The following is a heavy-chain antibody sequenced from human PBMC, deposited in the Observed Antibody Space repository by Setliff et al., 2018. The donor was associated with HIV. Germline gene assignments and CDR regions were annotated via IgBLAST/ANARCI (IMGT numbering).Heavy chain of an antibody. Sequence: PSETLSLTCAVSGYSISSGYYWGWIRQPPGKGLEWIGYITYSGSTKYNPSLKSRVTISIDTSKNQFSLKLSSVTPADTAVYYCARTLRAAAMGYFDYWGQGTLVTVSS. J-gene: IGHJ4*02. V-gene: IGHV4-38-2*01. D-gene: IGHD5-18*01. CDR1: GYSISSGYY. CDR3: ARTLRAAAMGYFDY. CDR2: ITYSGST.